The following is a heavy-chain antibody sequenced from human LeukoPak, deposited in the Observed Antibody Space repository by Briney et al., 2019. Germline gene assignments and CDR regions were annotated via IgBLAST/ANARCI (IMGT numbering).Heavy chain of an antibody. V-gene: IGHV1-2*02. Sequence: ASVTVSCKASGYTFTGYYMHWVRQAPGQGLEWMGCTNPNSGGTNYAQKFQGRVTMTRDTSSTAAYMELSRLRSDDTAVYYCARGRNYYDTSDFYEGDGFDIWDQGTMVTVSS. CDR2: TNPNSGGT. CDR3: ARGRNYYDTSDFYEGDGFDI. J-gene: IGHJ3*02. CDR1: GYTFTGYY. D-gene: IGHD3-22*01.